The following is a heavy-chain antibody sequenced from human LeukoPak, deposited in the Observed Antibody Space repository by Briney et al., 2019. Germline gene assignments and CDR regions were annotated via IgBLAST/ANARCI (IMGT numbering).Heavy chain of an antibody. CDR2: IYSDASTT. Sequence: PGGSLRLSCAASGFTFSSYWMHWVRQAPGKGLVWVSRIYSDASTTSYADSVKGRFTSSRDNAKSTLYLQMNSLRVEDTAVYYCARELERTLDYWGQGTLVTVSS. V-gene: IGHV3-74*01. D-gene: IGHD1-1*01. CDR1: GFTFSSYW. J-gene: IGHJ4*02. CDR3: ARELERTLDY.